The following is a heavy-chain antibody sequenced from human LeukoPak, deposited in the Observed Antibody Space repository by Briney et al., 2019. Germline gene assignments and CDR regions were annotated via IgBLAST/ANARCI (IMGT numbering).Heavy chain of an antibody. CDR1: GFTFSSYA. J-gene: IGHJ4*02. V-gene: IGHV3-23*01. D-gene: IGHD2/OR15-2a*01. Sequence: PGGSLRLSCAASGFTFSSYAMSWVRQAPGKGLEWVTAISGSGGSTYYADSVKGRFTISRDNSKNTLYLQMNSLRAEDTAVYYCAKSGWDDFLPILSSHHFDYWGPGTLVTVSS. CDR3: AKSGWDDFLPILSSHHFDY. CDR2: ISGSGGST.